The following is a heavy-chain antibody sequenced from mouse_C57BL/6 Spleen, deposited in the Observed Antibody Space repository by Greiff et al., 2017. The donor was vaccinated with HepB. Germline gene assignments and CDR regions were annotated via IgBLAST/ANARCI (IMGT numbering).Heavy chain of an antibody. CDR1: GYTFTTYP. D-gene: IGHD1-1*01. CDR2: FHPYNDDT. V-gene: IGHV1-47*01. Sequence: VQLQQSGAELVKPGASVKMSCKASGYTFTTYPIEWMKQNHGKSLEWLGNFHPYNDDTKYNEKFKGKATLTVEKSTSKVYLELSRLTSDDSAVYYSARSYYGSSHWYFDVWGTGTTVTVSS. J-gene: IGHJ1*03. CDR3: ARSYYGSSHWYFDV.